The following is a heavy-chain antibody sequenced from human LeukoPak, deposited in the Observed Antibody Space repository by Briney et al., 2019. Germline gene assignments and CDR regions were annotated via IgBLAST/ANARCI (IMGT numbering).Heavy chain of an antibody. CDR2: IYPRGST. J-gene: IGHJ4*02. D-gene: IGHD7-27*01. CDR1: GVSINSYY. CDR3: ARFSPRAMGNYLDF. Sequence: SETLSLTCTVSGVSINSYYWTWIRQPPGKGLEWIGYIYPRGSTYYNPSLKSRVILSLDKSANQFSLNLSSVTAADTAVYYCARFSPRAMGNYLDFWGQGTLVTVSS. V-gene: IGHV4-4*09.